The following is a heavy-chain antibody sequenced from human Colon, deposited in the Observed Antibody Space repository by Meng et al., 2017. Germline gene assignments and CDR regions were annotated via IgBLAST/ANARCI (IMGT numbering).Heavy chain of an antibody. D-gene: IGHD3-10*01. V-gene: IGHV6-1*01. J-gene: IGHJ3*02. Sequence: SETLSLTCAISGDNVFSGSVAWNWIRQSPAKGLEWLGRTYYRSKWYNDYRISVKSRISINLDTSNNQLSLQLNSVTPEDTAIYDCTRGIRTAFDIWGQGTMVTVSS. CDR3: TRGIRTAFDI. CDR1: GDNVFSGSVA. CDR2: TYYRSKWYN.